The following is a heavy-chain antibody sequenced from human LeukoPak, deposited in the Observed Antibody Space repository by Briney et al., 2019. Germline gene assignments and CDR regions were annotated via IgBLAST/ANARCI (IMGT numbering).Heavy chain of an antibody. V-gene: IGHV3-48*03. Sequence: GGSLRLSCAASGFTFSSYEMNWVRQAPGKGLEWVSYISSSGSTIYYADSVKGRFTISRDNAKNSLYLQMNSLRAEDTAVYYCARTITMVRGVLYYYYYGMDVWGQGTTVAVSS. D-gene: IGHD3-10*01. J-gene: IGHJ6*02. CDR2: ISSSGSTI. CDR3: ARTITMVRGVLYYYYYGMDV. CDR1: GFTFSSYE.